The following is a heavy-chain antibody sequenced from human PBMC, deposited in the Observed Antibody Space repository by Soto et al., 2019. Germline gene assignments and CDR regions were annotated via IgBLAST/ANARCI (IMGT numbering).Heavy chain of an antibody. CDR1: GFTFSRYD. V-gene: IGHV3-30*18. J-gene: IGHJ6*02. Sequence: PGGSLRLSCAASGFTFSRYDMYWVRQAPGKGLEWVAVTSFDGSNQHYSDSVKGRFTISRDNSNNTLYLQIISLRADDTGVYYCAKERGYRYGLDGMDVWGQGTTVTVSS. D-gene: IGHD5-18*01. CDR3: AKERGYRYGLDGMDV. CDR2: TSFDGSNQ.